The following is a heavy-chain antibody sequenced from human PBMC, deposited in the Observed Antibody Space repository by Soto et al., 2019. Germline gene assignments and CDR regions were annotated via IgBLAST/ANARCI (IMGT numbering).Heavy chain of an antibody. CDR1: GYTFTSYD. J-gene: IGHJ4*02. Sequence: QVQLVQSGAEVKKPGASVKVCCKASGYTFTSYDINWVRQATGQGLEWMGWMNPNSGNTGYAQKFQGRVTMTRNTSISTAYMELSSLISEDTAVYYCARCHGAAAGTTDFDYWGQGALVTVSS. CDR2: MNPNSGNT. D-gene: IGHD6-13*01. V-gene: IGHV1-8*01. CDR3: ARCHGAAAGTTDFDY.